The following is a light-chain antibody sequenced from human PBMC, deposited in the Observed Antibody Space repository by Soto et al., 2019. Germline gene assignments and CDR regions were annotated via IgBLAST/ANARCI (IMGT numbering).Light chain of an antibody. V-gene: IGKV3-15*01. J-gene: IGKJ2*01. Sequence: EIVMTQSPATLSVSPGESATLSCRASQSVSTNLAWYQQRPGRAPRLLIYGPSTRASGVPDRFGGHRSETDFTLTISSPQSEDFAVYYCQQYNTWPFTFGQGTKLEIK. CDR3: QQYNTWPFT. CDR2: GPS. CDR1: QSVSTN.